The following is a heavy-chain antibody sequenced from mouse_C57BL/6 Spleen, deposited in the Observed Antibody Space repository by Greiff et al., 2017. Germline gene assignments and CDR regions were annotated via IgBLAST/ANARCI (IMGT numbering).Heavy chain of an antibody. Sequence: QVQLQQPGAELVKPGASVTMSCKASGYTFTSYWITWVKQRPGQGLEWIGDIYPGSGSTNYNEKFKSKATLTVDTSSSTASMQLSSLTSEESAVDYCARSLDDSYFDDWGQGTTLTVSS. D-gene: IGHD2-4*01. CDR2: IYPGSGST. CDR3: ARSLDDSYFDD. CDR1: GYTFTSYW. J-gene: IGHJ2*01. V-gene: IGHV1-55*01.